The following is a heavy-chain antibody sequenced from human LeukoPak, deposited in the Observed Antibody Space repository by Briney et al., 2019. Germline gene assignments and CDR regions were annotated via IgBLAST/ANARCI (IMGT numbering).Heavy chain of an antibody. J-gene: IGHJ4*02. V-gene: IGHV4-59*01. CDR2: IYYSGST. D-gene: IGHD6-13*01. CDR3: ARGYSSSRFNY. CDR1: GGSISSYY. Sequence: SETLSLTCTVSGGSISSYYWSWIRQPPGKGLEWIGYIYYSGSTDYNPSLKSRVTISVDTSKNQFSLRLSSVTAADTAVYYCARGYSSSRFNYWGQGTLVTVSS.